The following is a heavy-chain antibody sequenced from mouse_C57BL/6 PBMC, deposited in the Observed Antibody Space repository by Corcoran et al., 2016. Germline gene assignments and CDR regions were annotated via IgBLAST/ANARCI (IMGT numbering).Heavy chain of an antibody. J-gene: IGHJ2*01. CDR2: INPNNGGT. CDR1: GYTFTDYY. Sequence: EVQLQQSGPELVKPGASVKISCKASGYTFTDYYMNWVKQSHGKSLEWIGDINPNNGGTSYNQKFKGKATLTVDKSTSTAYMELRSLTAEDSAAYYGARNWYFDYWGQGTTLTVSS. V-gene: IGHV1-26*01. CDR3: ARNWYFDY. D-gene: IGHD4-1*01.